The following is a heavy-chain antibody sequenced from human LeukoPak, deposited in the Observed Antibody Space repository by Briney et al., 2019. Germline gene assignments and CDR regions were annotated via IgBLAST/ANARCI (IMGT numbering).Heavy chain of an antibody. V-gene: IGHV4-39*07. Sequence: SETLSLTCTVSGGSISSSTYSWGWIRQPPGKGLEWIGSIYYGGSTYYNPSLKSRVTISVDTSKNQFSLKLSSVTAADTAVYYCARGLAVAGTDYWGQGTLVTVSS. CDR3: ARGLAVAGTDY. D-gene: IGHD6-19*01. CDR2: IYYGGST. CDR1: GGSISSSTYS. J-gene: IGHJ4*02.